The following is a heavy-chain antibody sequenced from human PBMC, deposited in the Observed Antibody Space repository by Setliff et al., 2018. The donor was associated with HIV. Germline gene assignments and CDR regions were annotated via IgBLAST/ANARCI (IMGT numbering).Heavy chain of an antibody. J-gene: IGHJ5*02. CDR1: GGSISSYY. Sequence: PSETLSLTCTVSGGSISSYYWSWIRQPPGKGLEWIGYIYTSGSINYNPSLKSRVTISVDTSKNQFSLKLSSVTAADTAVYYCVRAGYCSSASCYFSGWFDPWGQGTLVTVS. CDR3: VRAGYCSSASCYFSGWFDP. CDR2: IYTSGSI. V-gene: IGHV4-4*08. D-gene: IGHD2-2*01.